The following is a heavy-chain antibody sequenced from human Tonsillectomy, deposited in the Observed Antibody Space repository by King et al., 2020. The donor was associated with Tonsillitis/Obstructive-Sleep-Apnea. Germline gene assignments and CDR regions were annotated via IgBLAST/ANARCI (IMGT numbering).Heavy chain of an antibody. J-gene: IGHJ4*02. D-gene: IGHD2-15*01. V-gene: IGHV3-21*01. CDR2: ISSSSSYI. Sequence: VQLVESGGGLVKPGGSLRLSCAASGFTFSSYSMNWVRQAPGKGLEWVSSISSSSSYIYYPDSVKGRFTISRDNAKNSLYLQINSLRAEDTAVYYCARDSRVVAATRNDYWGQGTLVTVSS. CDR3: ARDSRVVAATRNDY. CDR1: GFTFSSYS.